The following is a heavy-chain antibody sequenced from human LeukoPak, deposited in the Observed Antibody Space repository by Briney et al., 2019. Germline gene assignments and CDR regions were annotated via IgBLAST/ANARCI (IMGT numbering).Heavy chain of an antibody. CDR3: AKGHDDFRQFDF. V-gene: IGHV1-69*13. CDR1: VGTLANYA. D-gene: IGHD3-3*01. CDR2: IIPIFGSG. Sequence: SVKVSCKASVGTLANYAISWVRQAPGQGLEWMEGIIPIFGSGHSAQKFQGRLTITADESTRTTYMELSSLRSEDTAVYYCAKGHDDFRQFDFWGQGTLVIVSS. J-gene: IGHJ4*02.